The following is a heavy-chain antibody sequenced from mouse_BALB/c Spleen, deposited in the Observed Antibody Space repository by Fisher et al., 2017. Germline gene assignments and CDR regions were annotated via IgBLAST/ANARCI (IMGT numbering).Heavy chain of an antibody. D-gene: IGHD1-1*01. Sequence: KFKGKATLTVDKSSSTAYMELRSLTSEDTAVYYCARGELLRYYYAMDYWGQGTSVTVSS. J-gene: IGHJ4*01. V-gene: IGHV1-18*01. CDR3: ARGELLRYYYAMDY.